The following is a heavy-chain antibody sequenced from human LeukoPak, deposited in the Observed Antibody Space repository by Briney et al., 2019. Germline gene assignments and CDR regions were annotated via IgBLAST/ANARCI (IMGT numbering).Heavy chain of an antibody. D-gene: IGHD1-26*01. CDR3: ARENSGSYREFDY. V-gene: IGHV4-4*07. CDR1: GGSISSHY. Sequence: SETLSLTCTVSGGSISSHYWSWIRQPPGKGLEWIGRIYTSGSTNYNASLKSRVSMSVDTSKNQFSLKLGSVTAADTAVFYCARENSGSYREFDYWGQGTLVTVSS. CDR2: IYTSGST. J-gene: IGHJ4*02.